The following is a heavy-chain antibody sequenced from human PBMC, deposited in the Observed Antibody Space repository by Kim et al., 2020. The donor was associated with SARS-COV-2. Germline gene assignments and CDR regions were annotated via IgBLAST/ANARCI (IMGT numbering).Heavy chain of an antibody. CDR2: IYYSGST. D-gene: IGHD3-10*01. CDR3: ARLRWFGESSMDV. V-gene: IGHV4-39*01. CDR1: GGSISSSSYY. Sequence: SETLSLTCTVSGGSISSSSYYWGWIRQPPGKGLEWIGSIYYSGSTYYNPSLKSRVTISVDTSKNQFSLKLSSVTAADTAVYYCARLRWFGESSMDVWGQGTTVTVSS. J-gene: IGHJ6*02.